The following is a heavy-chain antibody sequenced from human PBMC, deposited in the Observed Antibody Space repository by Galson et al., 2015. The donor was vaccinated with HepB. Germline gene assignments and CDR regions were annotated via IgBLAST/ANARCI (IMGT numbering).Heavy chain of an antibody. V-gene: IGHV3-49*03. D-gene: IGHD4-23*01. CDR2: IRSKAYGGTT. CDR3: TRSYGGNSDYHYYYGMDV. CDR1: GFNFGDYT. J-gene: IGHJ6*02. Sequence: SLRLSCAASGFNFGDYTMTWFRQAPGKGLEWVGFIRSKAYGGTTEYAASVKGRFTISRDDSKSIAYLQMNSLKSEDTAMYYCTRSYGGNSDYHYYYGMDVWGQGTTVTVSS.